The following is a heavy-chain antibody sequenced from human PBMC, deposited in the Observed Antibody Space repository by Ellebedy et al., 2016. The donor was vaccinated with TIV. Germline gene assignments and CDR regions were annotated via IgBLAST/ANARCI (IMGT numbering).Heavy chain of an antibody. CDR1: GYTFTGYY. CDR3: ARDGGVGEDWFDP. J-gene: IGHJ5*02. V-gene: IGHV1-2*02. Sequence: ASVKVSCKASGYTFTGYYMHWVRQAPGQGLEWMGWINVNTGGTNYAQRFQGRVAMTRDTSINTAYMELSRLTSADTAVYYCARDGGVGEDWFDPWGQGTQVTVSS. D-gene: IGHD3-10*01. CDR2: INVNTGGT.